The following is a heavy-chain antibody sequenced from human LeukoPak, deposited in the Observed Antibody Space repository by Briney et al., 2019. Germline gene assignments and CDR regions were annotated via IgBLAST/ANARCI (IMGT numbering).Heavy chain of an antibody. CDR3: ATANSPLEGWNYPLDY. V-gene: IGHV1-69*05. D-gene: IGHD1-7*01. Sequence: ASVKVSCKASGGTFISYAISWVRQAPGQGLEWMGGIIPIFGTANYAQKFQGRVTITTDESTSTAYMELSSLRSEDTAVYYCATANSPLEGWNYPLDYWGQGTLVTVSS. J-gene: IGHJ4*02. CDR1: GGTFISYA. CDR2: IIPIFGTA.